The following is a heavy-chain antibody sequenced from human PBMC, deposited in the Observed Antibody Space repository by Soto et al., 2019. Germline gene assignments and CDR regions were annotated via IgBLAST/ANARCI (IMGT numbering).Heavy chain of an antibody. CDR3: AIVSVSDYGDFGWVYDS. V-gene: IGHV1-69*01. D-gene: IGHD4-17*01. J-gene: IGHJ4*02. CDR1: GGSINNYA. Sequence: QVQLVQSGAEVRKPGSSVKVSCKAFGGSINNYALTWVRQAPGQGLEWMGGIIPIYGTANYAQKFRVRVTLTEDEDTSTAYMELSSLRYEDTAFYYCAIVSVSDYGDFGWVYDSWGQGTLVTVSS. CDR2: IIPIYGTA.